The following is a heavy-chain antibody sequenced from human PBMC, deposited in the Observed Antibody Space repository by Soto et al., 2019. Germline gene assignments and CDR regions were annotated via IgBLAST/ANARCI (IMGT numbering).Heavy chain of an antibody. CDR1: GGSISSYY. CDR3: ARTTYSGRYRYYFDY. CDR2: IYYSGST. V-gene: IGHV4-59*01. D-gene: IGHD1-26*01. Sequence: PSETLSLTCTVSGGSISSYYWSWIRQPPGKGLEWIGYIYYSGSTNYNPSLKSRVTISVDTSKNQFSLKLSSVTAADTAVYYCARTTYSGRYRYYFDYWGQGTLGTVS. J-gene: IGHJ4*02.